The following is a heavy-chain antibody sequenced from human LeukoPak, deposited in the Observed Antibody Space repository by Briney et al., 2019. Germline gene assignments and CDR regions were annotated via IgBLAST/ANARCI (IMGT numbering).Heavy chain of an antibody. CDR3: ARALGYCSGGSCYSAWFDP. Sequence: GGTLRLSCAASGFTFSDYYMSWIRQAPGKGLEWVSYISSSGSTIYYADSVKGRFTISRDNAKNSLYLQMNSLRAEDTAVYYCARALGYCSGGSCYSAWFDPWGQGTLVTVSS. V-gene: IGHV3-11*04. CDR1: GFTFSDYY. J-gene: IGHJ5*02. CDR2: ISSSGSTI. D-gene: IGHD2-15*01.